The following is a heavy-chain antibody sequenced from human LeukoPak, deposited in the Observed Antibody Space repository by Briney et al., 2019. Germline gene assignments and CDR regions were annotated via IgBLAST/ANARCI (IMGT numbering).Heavy chain of an antibody. V-gene: IGHV4-4*07. Sequence: SETLSLTCTVSGGSISSYYWSWIRQPAGKGLEWIGRIYTSGSTNYNPSLKSRVTMSVDTSKNQFSLKLSSVTAADTAVYCCAREAKSNYYGSGSYYNVAWFDPWGQGTLVTVSS. J-gene: IGHJ5*02. D-gene: IGHD3-10*01. CDR3: AREAKSNYYGSGSYYNVAWFDP. CDR1: GGSISSYY. CDR2: IYTSGST.